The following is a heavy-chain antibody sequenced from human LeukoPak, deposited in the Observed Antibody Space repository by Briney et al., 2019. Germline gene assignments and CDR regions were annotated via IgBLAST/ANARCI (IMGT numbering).Heavy chain of an antibody. CDR1: GFTFSSYG. D-gene: IGHD3-3*01. V-gene: IGHV3-33*06. CDR3: AKGKRFLEWLPAYYYYYYGMDV. Sequence: GRSLRLSCAASGFTFSSYGMHWVRQAPGKGLEWVAVIWYDGSNKYYADSVKGRFTISRDNSKNTLYLQMNSLRAEDTAVYYCAKGKRFLEWLPAYYYYYYGMDVWGQGTTVTVSS. J-gene: IGHJ6*02. CDR2: IWYDGSNK.